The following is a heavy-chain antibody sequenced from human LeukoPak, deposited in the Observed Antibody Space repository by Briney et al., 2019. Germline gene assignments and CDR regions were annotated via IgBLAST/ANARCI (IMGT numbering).Heavy chain of an antibody. D-gene: IGHD4-17*01. Sequence: QAGGSLRLSCAASGFTFRDYTMNWVRQAPGEGLEWVSGIYGSGGGQTFYADSVRGRFIISRDDSRNLVFLHMDRLRVEDTGLYYCAKDVKSDGVCDIDHWGQGTVVTVSS. V-gene: IGHV3-23*01. CDR2: IYGSGGGQT. J-gene: IGHJ4*02. CDR3: AKDVKSDGVCDIDH. CDR1: GFTFRDYT.